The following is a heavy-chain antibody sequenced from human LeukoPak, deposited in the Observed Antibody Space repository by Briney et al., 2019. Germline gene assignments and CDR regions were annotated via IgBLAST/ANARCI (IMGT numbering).Heavy chain of an antibody. V-gene: IGHV1-46*01. Sequence: ASVKVSCMASGYTFTSYYMHWVRQAPGQGLEWMGIINPSGGSTSYAQKFQGRVTMTRDTSTSTVYMELSSLRSEDTAVYYCARDGPYCSSTSCHKKYNWFDPWGQGTLVTVSS. CDR3: ARDGPYCSSTSCHKKYNWFDP. CDR2: INPSGGST. D-gene: IGHD2-2*01. CDR1: GYTFTSYY. J-gene: IGHJ5*02.